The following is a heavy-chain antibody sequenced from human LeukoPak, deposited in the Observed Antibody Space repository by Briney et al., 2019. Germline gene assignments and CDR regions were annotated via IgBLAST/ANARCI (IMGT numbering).Heavy chain of an antibody. D-gene: IGHD1-14*01. Sequence: PGGSLRLSCAASGFTFSSYSMNWVRQAPGKGLEWVSSISSSSSYIYYADSVKGRFTISRDNAKNSLYLQMNSLRAEDTAVYYCARRLKNQAGSFDYWGQGTLVTVSS. CDR1: GFTFSSYS. CDR2: ISSSSSYI. CDR3: ARRLKNQAGSFDY. V-gene: IGHV3-21*01. J-gene: IGHJ4*02.